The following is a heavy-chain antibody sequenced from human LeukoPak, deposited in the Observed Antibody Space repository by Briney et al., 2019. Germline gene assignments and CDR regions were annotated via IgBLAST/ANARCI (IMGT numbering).Heavy chain of an antibody. V-gene: IGHV3-7*01. Sequence: PGGSLRLSCAASGFTLSNYWMTWVRQAPGKGLEWVANIKQDGSDKYYVDSVKGRFTISRDNAKSSLYLQMNSLRAEDTAVYYCARFRVSAFDIWGQGTMVTVSS. CDR2: IKQDGSDK. J-gene: IGHJ3*02. CDR1: GFTLSNYW. CDR3: ARFRVSAFDI.